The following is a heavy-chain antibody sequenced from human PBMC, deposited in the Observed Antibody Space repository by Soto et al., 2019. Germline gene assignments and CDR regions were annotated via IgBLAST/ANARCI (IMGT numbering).Heavy chain of an antibody. CDR3: APLSVSLSCPYGIHV. D-gene: IGHD3-16*01. CDR2: MLYSGLT. CDR1: GGSVSSSDYY. Sequence: SETLSLTCTVSGGSVSSSDYYWAWIRQPPGKGLEWIGSMLYSGLTYYNPSLKSRVTLSVDTSKNQFSVRLNSVTASDTAVYYCAPLSVSLSCPYGIHVWGQGTTVTVSS. J-gene: IGHJ6*02. V-gene: IGHV4-39*01.